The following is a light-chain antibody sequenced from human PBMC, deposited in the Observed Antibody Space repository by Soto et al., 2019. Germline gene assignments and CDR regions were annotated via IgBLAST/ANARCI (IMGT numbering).Light chain of an antibody. Sequence: QSVLTQPPSASGTPGQRVTISCSGSSSNIGSTYVYWFQQLPGTAPKLLIYRNNQRPSGVPDRFSGSKSGTSASLAISGLRSEDEAGYYCAAWDDSLSGWVFGGGTKLTVL. CDR3: AAWDDSLSGWV. V-gene: IGLV1-47*01. J-gene: IGLJ3*02. CDR2: RNN. CDR1: SSNIGSTY.